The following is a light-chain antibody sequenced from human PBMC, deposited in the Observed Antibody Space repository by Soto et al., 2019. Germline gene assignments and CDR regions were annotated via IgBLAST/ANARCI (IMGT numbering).Light chain of an antibody. Sequence: DIQMTQSPSALSASVGDRVTITCRASQSISTFLNWYQQKPGKAPKLLIYAASSLHIGVPSRFSGSGSGTDFPLTISSLQPEDFATYYCQQSYSTPTTFGQGTKLEIK. CDR3: QQSYSTPTT. CDR1: QSISTF. V-gene: IGKV1-39*01. CDR2: AAS. J-gene: IGKJ2*01.